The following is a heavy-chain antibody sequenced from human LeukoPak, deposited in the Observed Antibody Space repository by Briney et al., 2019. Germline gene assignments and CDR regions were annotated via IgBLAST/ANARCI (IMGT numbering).Heavy chain of an antibody. CDR1: GFNFNNYA. V-gene: IGHV3-30*04. CDR2: ISYDGSDN. CDR3: ARDQGATLVRGVTPYLDF. J-gene: IGHJ4*02. D-gene: IGHD3-10*01. Sequence: PGRSLRLSCAASGFNFNNYAMRWVRQAPGKGLEWLSVISYDGSDNSSADSVQGRFTISRDNSKNTLYLQMNSLTTGDTAVYYCARDQGATLVRGVTPYLDFWGQGTLVSVSS.